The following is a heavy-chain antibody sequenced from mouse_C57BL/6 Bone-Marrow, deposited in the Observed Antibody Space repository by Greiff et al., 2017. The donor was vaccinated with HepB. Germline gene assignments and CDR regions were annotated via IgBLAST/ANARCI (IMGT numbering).Heavy chain of an antibody. CDR3: TNYYGSSPWYFDV. CDR1: GYTFTSYW. V-gene: IGHV1-5*01. D-gene: IGHD1-1*01. J-gene: IGHJ1*03. CDR2: IYPGNSDT. Sequence: DVQLQQSGTVLARPGASVKMSCKTSGYTFTSYWMHWVKQRPGQGLEWIGAIYPGNSDTSYNQKFKGKAKLTAVTSASTAYMELSSLTNEDSAVYYCTNYYGSSPWYFDVWGTGTTVTVSS.